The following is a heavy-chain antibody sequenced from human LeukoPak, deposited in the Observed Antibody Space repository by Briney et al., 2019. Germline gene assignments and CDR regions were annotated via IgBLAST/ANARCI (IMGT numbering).Heavy chain of an antibody. CDR2: IWYDGSNK. D-gene: IGHD7-27*01. Sequence: PGRSLRLSCAASGFTFSSYGMHWVRQAPGKGLEWVAVIWYDGSNKYYADSVKGRFTISRDNSKNTLYLQMNSLRAEDTAVYYCATSWGGTGNDAFDIWGQGTMVTVSS. J-gene: IGHJ3*02. CDR1: GFTFSSYG. V-gene: IGHV3-33*01. CDR3: ATSWGGTGNDAFDI.